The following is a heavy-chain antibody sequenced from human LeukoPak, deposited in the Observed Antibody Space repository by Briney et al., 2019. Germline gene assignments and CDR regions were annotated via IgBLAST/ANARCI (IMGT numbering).Heavy chain of an antibody. CDR1: GFTFSSYS. V-gene: IGHV3-48*01. Sequence: RSGGSLRLSCAASGFTFSSYSMNWVRQAPGKGLEWVSYISSSSSTIYYADSVEGRFTISRDNAKNSLYLQMNSLRAEDTAVYYCATHRPNDYHDYWGQGTLVTVSS. D-gene: IGHD1-1*01. CDR2: ISSSSSTI. J-gene: IGHJ4*02. CDR3: ATHRPNDYHDY.